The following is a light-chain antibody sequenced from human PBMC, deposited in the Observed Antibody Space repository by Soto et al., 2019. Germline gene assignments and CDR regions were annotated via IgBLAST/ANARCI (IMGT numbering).Light chain of an antibody. Sequence: QSVLTQPASASGSPGQSRAISCTGTSSDVGSDYNYVSWYQQHPGKAPKLMVYDVSTRPSGVSNRFSGSKSGTTASLTISGLQAEDEADYYCCSYTSISTYVFGTGTKVTVL. CDR3: CSYTSISTYV. CDR2: DVS. CDR1: SSDVGSDYNY. V-gene: IGLV2-14*03. J-gene: IGLJ1*01.